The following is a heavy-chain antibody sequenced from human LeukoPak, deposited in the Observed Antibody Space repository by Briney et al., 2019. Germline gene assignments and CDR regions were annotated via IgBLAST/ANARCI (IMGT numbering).Heavy chain of an antibody. J-gene: IGHJ4*02. CDR1: GFTFSTYA. D-gene: IGHD1-1*01. CDR2: IRGSGDRP. V-gene: IGHV3-23*01. Sequence: GGSLRLSCAASGFTFSTYAMSWVRQAPGKGLEWVSGIRGSGDRPYYADSVRGRFTISRDNYKNTLYLQMNSLRAEDTAVYYCAKANWNDVSSFDYWGQGTLVTVSS. CDR3: AKANWNDVSSFDY.